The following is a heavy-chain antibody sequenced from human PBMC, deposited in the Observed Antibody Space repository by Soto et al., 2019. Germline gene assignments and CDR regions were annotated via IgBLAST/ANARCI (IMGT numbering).Heavy chain of an antibody. D-gene: IGHD3-10*01. CDR1: GFTFSDYY. V-gene: IGHV3-11*01. J-gene: IGHJ5*02. CDR2: ISPSGGTI. CDR3: VRVGYAYGNDP. Sequence: QVQLVESGGGLVKPGGSLRLSCAASGFTFSDYYMSWIRQAPGKGLEWVSYISPSGGTIYYADSVKGRFTLSRGNAKNSLYLQMNSLRAEDTAVYHCVRVGYAYGNDPWGQGTLVAVSS.